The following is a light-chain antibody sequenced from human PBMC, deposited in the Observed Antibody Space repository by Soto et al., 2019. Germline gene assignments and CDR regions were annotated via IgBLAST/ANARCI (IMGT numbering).Light chain of an antibody. Sequence: EAVNTQSRPTVPVSPRERVALCCRVSQSVSSILAWYQQKPGQAPRLLIFGASTRATGIPARFSGSGSGTEFTLTISSLQSEDFAVYYCQQYNKWPPITFGQGTRLEVK. J-gene: IGKJ5*01. CDR3: QQYNKWPPIT. CDR2: GAS. CDR1: QSVSSI. V-gene: IGKV3-15*01.